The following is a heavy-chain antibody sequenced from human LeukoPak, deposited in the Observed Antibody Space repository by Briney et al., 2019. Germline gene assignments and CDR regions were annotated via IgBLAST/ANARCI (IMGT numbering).Heavy chain of an antibody. D-gene: IGHD6-13*01. V-gene: IGHV3-30*18. J-gene: IGHJ6*02. CDR3: AKESNPAAGSIYYGMDV. Sequence: GRSLRLSCTASGFTFSSYGMHWVRQAPGKGLEWVAVISCDGSNKYYAGSVQGRFPISRDNCKNTLYLQMHSLRAEDTAVYYCAKESNPAAGSIYYGMDVWGQGTTVTVSS. CDR2: ISCDGSNK. CDR1: GFTFSSYG.